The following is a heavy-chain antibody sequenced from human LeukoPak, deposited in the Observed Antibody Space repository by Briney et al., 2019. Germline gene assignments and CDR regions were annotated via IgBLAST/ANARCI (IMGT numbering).Heavy chain of an antibody. CDR1: GYTFTSYY. J-gene: IGHJ3*02. D-gene: IGHD3-10*01. CDR2: INPSCCRT. Sequence: GASVKVSCKSSGYTFTSYYMHWVRQAPGQGRDGMGIINPSCCRTSYAQKFQGRVTMTRDMSTSTAYMELSSLRSEDTAVYYCATSGYLREDAFDIWGQGTMVTVSS. CDR3: ATSGYLREDAFDI. V-gene: IGHV1-46*01.